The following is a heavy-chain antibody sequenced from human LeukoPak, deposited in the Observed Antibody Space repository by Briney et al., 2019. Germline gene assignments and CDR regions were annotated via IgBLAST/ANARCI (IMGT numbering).Heavy chain of an antibody. J-gene: IGHJ4*02. V-gene: IGHV3-48*03. CDR3: ARAAYCGGDCYPLDY. Sequence: GGSLRLSCAASGFTFSSYVMNWVRQAPGKGLEWVSYISSSGSTIYYADSVKGRFTISRDNAKNSLYLQMNSLRAEDTAVYYCARAAYCGGDCYPLDYWGQGTLVTVSS. D-gene: IGHD2-21*02. CDR2: ISSSGSTI. CDR1: GFTFSSYV.